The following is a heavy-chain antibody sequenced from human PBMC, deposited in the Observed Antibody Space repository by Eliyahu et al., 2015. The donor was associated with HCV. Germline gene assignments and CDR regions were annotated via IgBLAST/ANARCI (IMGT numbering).Heavy chain of an antibody. J-gene: IGHJ5*02. CDR2: IPYNGIT. CDR3: ARGAAGRNWFDP. V-gene: IGHV4-30-4*01. D-gene: IGHD6-13*01. Sequence: QLHLQESGPGLVKPSQTLSLICTVSGGSISADDFYWSWIRQTPEKGLEWIGYIPYNGITLYNPSLSTRVTMSVDTSKKQFSLNMTSVTAADTAAYYCARGAAGRNWFDPWGQGALVSVSS. CDR1: GGSISADDFY.